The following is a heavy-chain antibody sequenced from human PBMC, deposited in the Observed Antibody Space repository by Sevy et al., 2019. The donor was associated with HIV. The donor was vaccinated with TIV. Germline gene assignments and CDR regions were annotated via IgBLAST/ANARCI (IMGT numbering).Heavy chain of an antibody. V-gene: IGHV1-3*01. CDR2: ISGDNGYT. Sequence: ASVKVSCKASGYTFTAFAVHWVRQAPGQRLEWMGWISGDNGYTNYSQTFQGSVTISRDTSASTAYMELSSLLSEDTAVYYCARGKRWIFGVVIGLFDSWGPGTLVTVSS. D-gene: IGHD3-3*01. CDR1: GYTFTAFA. J-gene: IGHJ4*02. CDR3: ARGKRWIFGVVIGLFDS.